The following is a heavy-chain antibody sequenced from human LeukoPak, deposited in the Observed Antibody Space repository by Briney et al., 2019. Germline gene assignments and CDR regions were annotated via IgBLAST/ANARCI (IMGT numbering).Heavy chain of an antibody. CDR2: INPNSGVT. CDR1: GYSFTGYY. CDR3: ARWGFGLGATTRSAFDI. V-gene: IGHV1-2*04. D-gene: IGHD1-26*01. Sequence: GASVKVSCKASGYSFTGYYMHWVRQAPGQGLEWMGWINPNSGVTNYAQKFQDWVTMTRDTSISTAYMELSRLRSDDTAVYYCARWGFGLGATTRSAFDIWGQGTMVTVSS. J-gene: IGHJ3*02.